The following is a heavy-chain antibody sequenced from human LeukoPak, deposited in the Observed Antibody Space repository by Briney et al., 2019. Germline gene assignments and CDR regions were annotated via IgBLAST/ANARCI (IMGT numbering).Heavy chain of an antibody. CDR3: ARRGITYSSSFFAF. D-gene: IGHD2-2*01. CDR1: GGSIGSSNYD. J-gene: IGHJ4*02. Sequence: SETLSLTCTVSGGSIGSSNYDWGWIRQPPGKGLEWIGHIFYSGNTYYNPSLRSRVTISVDTSKNQFSLHLSSVTAADTATYYCARRGITYSSSFFAFWGQGTLVTVSS. CDR2: IFYSGNT. V-gene: IGHV4-39*01.